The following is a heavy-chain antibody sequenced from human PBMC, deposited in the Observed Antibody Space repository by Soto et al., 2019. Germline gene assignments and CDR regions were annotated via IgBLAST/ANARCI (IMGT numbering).Heavy chain of an antibody. J-gene: IGHJ4*02. CDR2: ISSGGTTT. CDR3: AREGGSIGGWFGRKFDS. D-gene: IGHD6-19*01. V-gene: IGHV3-23*01. Sequence: GGSLRLSCTASGFSFSTHAMSWVRQAPGKGLEWVSSISSGGTTTFYAASVEGRFTISRDKSKNTLYLQMNSLRADDTAVYYCAREGGSIGGWFGRKFDSWGQGTQVTVSS. CDR1: GFSFSTHA.